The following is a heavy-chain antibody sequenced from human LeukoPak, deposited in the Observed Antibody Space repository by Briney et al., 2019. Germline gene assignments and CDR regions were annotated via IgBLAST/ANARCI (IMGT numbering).Heavy chain of an antibody. CDR1: GYTFTGYY. CDR2: INPNSGGT. V-gene: IGHV1-2*02. CDR3: ARVREYSGYPIDY. D-gene: IGHD5-12*01. Sequence: GASVKVSCKASGYTFTGYYMHWVRQAPGQGLEWMGWINPNSGGTNYAQKFQGRVTMTRDTSISTAYMELSRLRSDDTAVYYCARVREYSGYPIDYWGQGTLVTVSS. J-gene: IGHJ4*02.